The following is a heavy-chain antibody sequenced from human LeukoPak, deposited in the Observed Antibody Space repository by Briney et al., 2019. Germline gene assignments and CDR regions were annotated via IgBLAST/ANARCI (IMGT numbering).Heavy chain of an antibody. CDR2: ISAYNGNT. Sequence: GASVKVSCKASGYTFASYGISWVRQAPGQGLEWVGWISAYNGNTKFAQNLQGRVTMTTDTSTSTAYMELRSLTSDDTALYYCARDTALTTTPGGPEYWGQGTLVTVSS. D-gene: IGHD2-8*02. CDR3: ARDTALTTTPGGPEY. V-gene: IGHV1-18*01. J-gene: IGHJ4*02. CDR1: GYTFASYG.